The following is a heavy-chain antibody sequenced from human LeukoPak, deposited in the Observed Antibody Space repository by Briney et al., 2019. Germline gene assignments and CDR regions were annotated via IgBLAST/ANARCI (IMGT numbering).Heavy chain of an antibody. CDR1: GFAFSRYD. CDR2: ISVTGGTT. J-gene: IGHJ4*02. Sequence: GGSLRPSCAASGFAFSRYDMSWVRQAPGKGLEWVSTISVTGGTTFYAESVKGRFTISRDNAKNSLHLQMNSLRAEDTALYYCARTRDIVVVVAATPNYFDYWGQGTLVTVSS. V-gene: IGHV3-23*01. D-gene: IGHD2-15*01. CDR3: ARTRDIVVVVAATPNYFDY.